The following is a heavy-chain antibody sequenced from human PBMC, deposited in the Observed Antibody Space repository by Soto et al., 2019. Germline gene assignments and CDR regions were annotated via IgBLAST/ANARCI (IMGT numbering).Heavy chain of an antibody. CDR2: IKSKINGGTI. Sequence: PGGSLRLSCAASGFPFSRAWMNWVRQTPGKGLEWVGRIKSKINGGTIDYAAPVKGRFTIARDDSTNTLFLEMNSLETEDTAVYYCSADLPDWWASAFDYWGQGIWVTVSS. CDR3: SADLPDWWASAFDY. CDR1: GFPFSRAW. J-gene: IGHJ4*02. D-gene: IGHD2-15*01. V-gene: IGHV3-15*07.